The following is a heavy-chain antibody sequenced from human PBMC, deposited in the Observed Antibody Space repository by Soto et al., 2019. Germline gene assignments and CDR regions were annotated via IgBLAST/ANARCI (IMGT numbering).Heavy chain of an antibody. D-gene: IGHD3-10*01. V-gene: IGHV5-51*01. CDR1: GYSFTSYW. Sequence: GESLKISCKGSGYSFTSYWIGCVRQMPGKGLEWLGIIYPGDSDTRYSPSFQGQVTISADKSISTAYLQWSSLKASDTAMYYCAGGGVRGVITRTRDYYGMDVWGQGTTVTVPS. CDR3: AGGGVRGVITRTRDYYGMDV. CDR2: IYPGDSDT. J-gene: IGHJ6*02.